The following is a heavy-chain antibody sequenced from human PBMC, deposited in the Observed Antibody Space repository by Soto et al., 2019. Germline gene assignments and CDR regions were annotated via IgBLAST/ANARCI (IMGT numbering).Heavy chain of an antibody. CDR2: INAGNGNT. D-gene: IGHD2-8*01. CDR3: ARDRLGVSVTGGGFDS. Sequence: ASVKVSCKASGYSFTTYAVHWVRQAPGQRLEWMGWINAGNGNTQYSQKFQGRVTVTSDTSASTAYTELRSLRSDDTAVYYCARDRLGVSVTGGGFDSWGQGTLVTVSS. CDR1: GYSFTTYA. V-gene: IGHV1-3*01. J-gene: IGHJ4*02.